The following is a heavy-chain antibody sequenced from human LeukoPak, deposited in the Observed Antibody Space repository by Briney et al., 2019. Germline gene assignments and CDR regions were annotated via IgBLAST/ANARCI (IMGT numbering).Heavy chain of an antibody. D-gene: IGHD2-2*01. CDR3: AKDPLYCSSTSCEYYYYYYMHV. CDR1: GFTFSSYA. J-gene: IGHJ6*03. Sequence: GGSLRLSCAASGFTFSSYAMNWVRQAPGKGLEWVSAISGNGGSTYYADSVKGRFTISRDNSKNTLYLQMNSLRAEDTAVYYCAKDPLYCSSTSCEYYYYYYMHVWGKGTTVTVSS. CDR2: ISGNGGST. V-gene: IGHV3-23*01.